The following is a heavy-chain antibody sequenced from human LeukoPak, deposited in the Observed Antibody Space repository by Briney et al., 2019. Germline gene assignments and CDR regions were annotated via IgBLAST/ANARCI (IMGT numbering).Heavy chain of an antibody. V-gene: IGHV3-23*01. J-gene: IGHJ4*02. CDR1: GFSFSSFA. CDR3: AKLRTGTATNFDY. CDR2: ISGAGGST. Sequence: PGGSLRLSCAASGFSFSSFAMSWVRQAPGKGLEWVSGISGAGGSTYYADSVKGRFTISRDNSMNTLYVQMSSLRVEDTAVYYCAKLRTGTATNFDYWGQGTLVTVSS. D-gene: IGHD1-1*01.